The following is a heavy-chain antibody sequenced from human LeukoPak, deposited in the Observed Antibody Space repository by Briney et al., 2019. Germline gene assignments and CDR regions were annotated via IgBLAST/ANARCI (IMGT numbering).Heavy chain of an antibody. D-gene: IGHD1-14*01. CDR2: ISSSSSYI. CDR1: GFTLSSYN. CDR3: ARDLTHDAFDI. Sequence: GGSLRLSCVASGFTLSSYNMKWVRQAPGKRLEWVSSISSSSSYIYYADSMKGRFTISRDNAKNSLYLQMNSLRAEDTAVYYCARDLTHDAFDIWGQGTMVTVSS. V-gene: IGHV3-21*01. J-gene: IGHJ3*02.